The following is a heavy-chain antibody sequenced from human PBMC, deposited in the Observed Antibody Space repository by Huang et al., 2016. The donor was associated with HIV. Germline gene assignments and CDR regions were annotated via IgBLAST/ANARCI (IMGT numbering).Heavy chain of an antibody. V-gene: IGHV3-30*18. CDR2: VSADGNIK. CDR3: AKASRGGFELDF. Sequence: QVQLVESGGAVVQPGRSLRLSCTASGFPVNNYGMDWVRQGAGKGLEWVAVVSADGNIKKYVDAVKGRFTISRDKTQNMLYLQINNLRGEDTALYHGAKASRGGFELDFWGQGTLVTVSS. J-gene: IGHJ4*02. D-gene: IGHD5-12*01. CDR1: GFPVNNYG.